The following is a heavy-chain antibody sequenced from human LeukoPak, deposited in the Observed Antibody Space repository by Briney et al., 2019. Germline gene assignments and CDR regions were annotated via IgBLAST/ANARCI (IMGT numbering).Heavy chain of an antibody. CDR3: ARDRTDAFDI. CDR2: INTNTGNP. J-gene: IGHJ3*02. V-gene: IGHV7-4-1*02. CDR1: GYSFTTYA. Sequence: GASVKVSCKASGYSFTTYALNWVRQAPGQGLEWMGWINTNTGNPTYAQGFTGRFVFSLDTSVSTAYLQISSLKADDTAVYYCARDRTDAFDIWGQGTMVTVSP.